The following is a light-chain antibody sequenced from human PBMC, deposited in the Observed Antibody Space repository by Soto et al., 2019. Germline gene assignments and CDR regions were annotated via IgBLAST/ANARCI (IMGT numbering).Light chain of an antibody. V-gene: IGKV3-15*01. Sequence: EIVLTQSPATLSVSPGERAALSCRARQSVSNNLAWYQQKPGQVPRVLIYGASTRATEIPARFSGSGSRTEFTLTIDSLQSEDFGVYYCQQYNNWPRTFGQGTKVDIK. CDR3: QQYNNWPRT. J-gene: IGKJ1*01. CDR1: QSVSNN. CDR2: GAS.